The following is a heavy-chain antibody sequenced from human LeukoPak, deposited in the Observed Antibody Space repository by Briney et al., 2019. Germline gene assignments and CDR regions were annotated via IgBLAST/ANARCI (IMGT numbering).Heavy chain of an antibody. CDR1: GYTFGSYG. CDR2: ISAYNGNT. V-gene: IGHV1-18*01. D-gene: IGHD1-26*01. J-gene: IGHJ4*02. CDR3: ARGLGSTTSADFDY. Sequence: ASVKVSCKASGYTFGSYGITWVRQAPGQGLEWMGWISAYNGNTHYAQKLQGRVTMTTDTSTSTAYMELRSLRSDDTAVYYCARGLGSTTSADFDYWGQGTLVTVSS.